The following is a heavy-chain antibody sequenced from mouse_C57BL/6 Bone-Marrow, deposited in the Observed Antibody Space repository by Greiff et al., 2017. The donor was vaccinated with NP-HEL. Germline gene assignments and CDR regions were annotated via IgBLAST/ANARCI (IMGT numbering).Heavy chain of an antibody. Sequence: EVQRVESGAELVRPGSSVKMSCKTSGYTFTSYGINWVKQRPGQGLEWIGYIYIGTGYTEYNEKFKGKATLTSDTSSSTAYMQLSSLTSEDSAIYFCAREGFTTVAFDYWGQGTTLTVSS. CDR1: GYTFTSYG. CDR2: IYIGTGYT. J-gene: IGHJ2*01. D-gene: IGHD1-1*01. V-gene: IGHV1-58*01. CDR3: AREGFTTVAFDY.